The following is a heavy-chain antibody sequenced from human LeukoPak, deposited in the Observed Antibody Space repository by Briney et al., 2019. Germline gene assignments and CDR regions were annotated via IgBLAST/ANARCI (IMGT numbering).Heavy chain of an antibody. CDR3: ARGGLRAGTGGLDP. D-gene: IGHD1-1*01. CDR1: GYTFIDYD. Sequence: ASVKVSCKASGYTFIDYDINWVRQATGQGLEWMGWMNSKSGDTGYAQKFQGRVTMTRKTSISTAYMELSSLRPEDTAVYYCARGGLRAGTGGLDPWGQGTLVIVST. J-gene: IGHJ5*02. CDR2: MNSKSGDT. V-gene: IGHV1-8*01.